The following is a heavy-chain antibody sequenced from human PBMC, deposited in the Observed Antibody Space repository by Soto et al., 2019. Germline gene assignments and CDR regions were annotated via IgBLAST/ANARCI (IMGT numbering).Heavy chain of an antibody. D-gene: IGHD6-6*01. CDR2: IKQDGSEK. CDR1: GFTSSSYW. CDR3: ARDWFIAARGLDY. J-gene: IGHJ4*02. Sequence: GGSLRLSCAASGFTSSSYWMSWVRPAPGKGLEWVANIKQDGSEKYYVDSVKGRFTISRDNAKNSLYLQMNSLRAEDTAVYYCARDWFIAARGLDYWGQGTLVTVSS. V-gene: IGHV3-7*03.